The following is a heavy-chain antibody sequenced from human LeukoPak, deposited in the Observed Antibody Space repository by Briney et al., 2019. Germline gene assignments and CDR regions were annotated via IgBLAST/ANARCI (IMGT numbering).Heavy chain of an antibody. Sequence: TSETLYLTCTVSGGSMSSHYWSWIRQPPGKGLEWIGYIYYSGSTNYNPSLKSRVTISVDTSKNQFSLKLTSVTAADTAVYYCARDRQWLVDHWGQGTLVTVSS. CDR3: ARDRQWLVDH. V-gene: IGHV4-59*11. D-gene: IGHD6-19*01. J-gene: IGHJ5*02. CDR1: GGSMSSHY. CDR2: IYYSGST.